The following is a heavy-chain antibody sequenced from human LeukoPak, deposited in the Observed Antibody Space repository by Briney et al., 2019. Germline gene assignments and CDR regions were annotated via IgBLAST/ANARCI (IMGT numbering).Heavy chain of an antibody. CDR2: INWNGGST. D-gene: IGHD3-10*01. J-gene: IGHJ1*01. Sequence: GGSLRLSCAASGFTFDDYGMSWVRQAPGKGLEWVSGINWNGGSTGYADSVKGRFTISRDNAKNSLYLQMNSLRDEDTAVYFCASHYYGSGTEYLHHWGQGTLVSVSS. CDR1: GFTFDDYG. CDR3: ASHYYGSGTEYLHH. V-gene: IGHV3-20*04.